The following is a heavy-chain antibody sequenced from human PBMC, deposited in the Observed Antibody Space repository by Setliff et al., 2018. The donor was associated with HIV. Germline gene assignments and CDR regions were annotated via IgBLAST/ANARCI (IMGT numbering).Heavy chain of an antibody. CDR2: IYSSGST. CDR3: ARLRYGSGIPLDV. J-gene: IGHJ6*04. Sequence: SETLSLTCTVSGGSTRTSGYYWGWIRQPPGKGREWIGSIYSSGSTYYNPSLKSRVTIPVDTSKNQFSLELSSVTAADTAVYYCARLRYGSGIPLDVWGTGISVTVSS. CDR1: GGSTRTSGYY. V-gene: IGHV4-39*01. D-gene: IGHD3-10*01.